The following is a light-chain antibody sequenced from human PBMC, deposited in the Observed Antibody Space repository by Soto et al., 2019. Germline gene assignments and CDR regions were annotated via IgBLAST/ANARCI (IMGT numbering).Light chain of an antibody. Sequence: QSALTQPRSVSGSPGQSVTISCTGTGNDVGAYNYVSWYQQQSGKAPKLMIHEVSNRPSGVSNRFSGSKSGNTASLTISGLQAEDEADYYCSSYTSSRAYVFGIGTKLTVL. J-gene: IGLJ1*01. CDR1: GNDVGAYNY. V-gene: IGLV2-14*01. CDR2: EVS. CDR3: SSYTSSRAYV.